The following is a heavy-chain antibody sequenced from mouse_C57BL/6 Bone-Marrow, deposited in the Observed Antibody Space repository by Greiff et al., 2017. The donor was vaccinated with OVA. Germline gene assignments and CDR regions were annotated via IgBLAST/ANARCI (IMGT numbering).Heavy chain of an antibody. CDR2: ISSGGDYI. V-gene: IGHV5-9-1*02. Sequence: DVQLVESGEGLVKPGGSLKLSCAASGFTFSSYAMSWVRQTPEKRLEWVAYISSGGDYIYYADTVKGRFTISRDNARNTLYLQMSSLKSEDTAMYYCTRAPYYYGSSAYYFDYWGQGTTLTVSS. J-gene: IGHJ2*01. D-gene: IGHD1-1*01. CDR3: TRAPYYYGSSAYYFDY. CDR1: GFTFSSYA.